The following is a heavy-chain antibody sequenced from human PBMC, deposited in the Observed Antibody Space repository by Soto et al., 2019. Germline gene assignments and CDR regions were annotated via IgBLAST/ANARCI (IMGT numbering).Heavy chain of an antibody. CDR1: GGTFSIYA. Sequence: SVKVSCTASGGTFSIYAISWVRQAPGQGLEWMGGIIPIFGTANYAQKFQGRVTITADESTSTAYMELSSLRSEDTAVYYCARVNYGDYFSYWGQGTLVTVSS. CDR2: IIPIFGTA. CDR3: ARVNYGDYFSY. V-gene: IGHV1-69*13. J-gene: IGHJ4*02. D-gene: IGHD4-17*01.